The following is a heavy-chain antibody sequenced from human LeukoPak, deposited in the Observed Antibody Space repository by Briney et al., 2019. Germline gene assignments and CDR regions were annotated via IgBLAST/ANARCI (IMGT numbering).Heavy chain of an antibody. D-gene: IGHD3-9*01. CDR3: ATGFRYHILTGHKETLGKFHY. CDR2: IRFDGSNT. CDR1: GFTFSNYG. Sequence: PGGSLRLSCAASGFTFSNYGMHWVRQAPGKGLEWVAFIRFDGSNTYNADSVKGRFTISRDNSKNTLYLHMNSLRPQDTAVYYCATGFRYHILTGHKETLGKFHYWGQGTLVTVSS. V-gene: IGHV3-30*02. J-gene: IGHJ4*02.